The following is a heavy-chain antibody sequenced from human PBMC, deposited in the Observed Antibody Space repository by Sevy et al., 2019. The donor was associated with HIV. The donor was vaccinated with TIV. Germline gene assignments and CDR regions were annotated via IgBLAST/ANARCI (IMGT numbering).Heavy chain of an antibody. D-gene: IGHD3-16*01. CDR3: AXGGFSXXWXAXXXX. Sequence: GGSLRLSCAASGFXFSDYYMSWIRQAPGKGLEWVSYISSSGSTIYYADSVKGRFTISRDNAKNSLYLQMNSLRAEDTALYYCAXGGFSXXWXAXXXXXGQGXLVTVSS. J-gene: IGHJ4*02. CDR2: ISSSGSTI. CDR1: GFXFSDYY. V-gene: IGHV3-11*01.